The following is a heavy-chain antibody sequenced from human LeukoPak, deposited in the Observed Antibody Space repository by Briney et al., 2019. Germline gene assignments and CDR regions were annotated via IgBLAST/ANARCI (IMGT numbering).Heavy chain of an antibody. V-gene: IGHV4-59*01. CDR1: GGSISSYY. Sequence: SETLSLTCTVSGGSISSYYWNWIRQPPGKGLEWIGYIYYSGSTNYNPSLKSRVTISVDTSKNQFSLKLSSVTAADTAVYYCARTIAVAGTWVKYFDYWGQGTLVTVSS. J-gene: IGHJ4*02. D-gene: IGHD6-19*01. CDR2: IYYSGST. CDR3: ARTIAVAGTWVKYFDY.